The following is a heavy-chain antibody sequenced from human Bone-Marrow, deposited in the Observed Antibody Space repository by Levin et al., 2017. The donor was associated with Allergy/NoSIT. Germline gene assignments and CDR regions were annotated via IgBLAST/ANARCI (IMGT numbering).Heavy chain of an antibody. D-gene: IGHD1-14*01. CDR3: ARGPDGAGHLYYFDY. CDR1: GFIFSNYW. CDR2: IKEDGSEK. Sequence: QPGGSLRLSCAASGFIFSNYWMSWVRQAPGKGLEWVANIKEDGSEKYYVDSVKGRFTISRDSAKNSLYLQMNSLRAEDTAVYYCARGPDGAGHLYYFDYWGQGTLVTVSS. V-gene: IGHV3-7*01. J-gene: IGHJ4*02.